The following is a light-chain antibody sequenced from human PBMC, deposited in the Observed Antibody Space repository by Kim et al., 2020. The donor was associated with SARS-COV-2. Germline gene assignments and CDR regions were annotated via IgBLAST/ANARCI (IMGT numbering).Light chain of an antibody. CDR1: SGHSSNA. J-gene: IGLJ3*02. CDR3: QTWGTGIHV. V-gene: IGLV4-69*01. CDR2: LNSDGSH. Sequence: QLVLTQSPSASPSLGASVKLTCTLSSGHSSNAIAWHQQQPERGPRYLMKLNSDGSHSKGDGIPDRFSGSSSGAERYLTISSLQSEDEADYYCQTWGTGIHVFGGGTQLTVL.